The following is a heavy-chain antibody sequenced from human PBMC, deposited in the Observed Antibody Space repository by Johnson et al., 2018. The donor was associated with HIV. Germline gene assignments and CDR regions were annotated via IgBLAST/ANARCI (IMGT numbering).Heavy chain of an antibody. CDR2: ISYDGSYK. CDR1: GFTFSNYA. J-gene: IGHJ3*02. Sequence: QVHLVESGGGVVQPGRSLRLSCAASGFTFSNYAMHWVRQAPGKGLEWVAVISYDGSYKYYADSVKGRFTISRDNSKNTLSLHMNSLRAEDTAVFYCARTPRPYYYDSSDGAFDIWGQGTMVTVSS. V-gene: IGHV3-30*01. D-gene: IGHD3-22*01. CDR3: ARTPRPYYYDSSDGAFDI.